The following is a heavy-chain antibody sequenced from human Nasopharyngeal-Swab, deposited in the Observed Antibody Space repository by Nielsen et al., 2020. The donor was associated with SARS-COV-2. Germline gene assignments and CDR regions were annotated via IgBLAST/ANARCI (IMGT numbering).Heavy chain of an antibody. Sequence: SETLSLTCTVSGGSISSSSYYWSWIRQHPGKGLEWIGYIYYSGSTYYNPSLKSRVTISVDTSKNQFSLKLSSVTAADTAVYYCANLPYYDYVWGSYRSGITWGQGTLVTVSS. J-gene: IGHJ5*02. CDR1: GGSISSSSYY. D-gene: IGHD3-16*02. V-gene: IGHV4-31*03. CDR3: ANLPYYDYVWGSYRSGIT. CDR2: IYYSGST.